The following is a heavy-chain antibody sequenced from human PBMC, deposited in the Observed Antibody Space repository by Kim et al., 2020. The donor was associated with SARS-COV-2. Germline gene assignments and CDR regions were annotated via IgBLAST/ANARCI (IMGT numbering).Heavy chain of an antibody. Sequence: ASVKVSCKTPGHFFTRDSIHWVRQAPGQGLEWMGGIDCGNGNTIYSQKFQGRVTFTTDTSASTAYMELSFLRSEDSAVYYCLGGFYFDYWGQGTLVTVSS. J-gene: IGHJ4*02. V-gene: IGHV1-3*01. CDR1: GHFFTRDS. CDR3: LGGFYFDY. CDR2: IDCGNGNT. D-gene: IGHD3-16*01.